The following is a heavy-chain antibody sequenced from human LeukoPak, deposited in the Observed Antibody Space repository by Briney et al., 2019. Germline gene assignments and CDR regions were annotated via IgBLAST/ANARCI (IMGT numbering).Heavy chain of an antibody. V-gene: IGHV1-8*03. Sequence: ASVKVSCKASGYTFTSYDINWVRQATGQGLEWMGWMNPNSGNTGYAQKFQGRVTITRNTSISTAYMELSSLRSEDTAVYCCARVGCSSTSCYRAFDIWGQGTMVTVSS. J-gene: IGHJ3*02. CDR2: MNPNSGNT. CDR1: GYTFTSYD. CDR3: ARVGCSSTSCYRAFDI. D-gene: IGHD2-2*02.